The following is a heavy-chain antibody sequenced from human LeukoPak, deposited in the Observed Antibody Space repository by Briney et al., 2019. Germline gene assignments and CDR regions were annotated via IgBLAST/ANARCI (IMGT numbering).Heavy chain of an antibody. Sequence: GGSLRLSCAASGFTFSTYGMHWVRQAPGKGLEWVAFIRYDGSNKYYADSVKGRFTISRDNSKNTLYLQMNSLRAEDTAVYYCAKDFGSISIYGDYGVDYWGQGTLVTVSS. V-gene: IGHV3-30*02. J-gene: IGHJ4*02. CDR1: GFTFSTYG. D-gene: IGHD4-17*01. CDR3: AKDFGSISIYGDYGVDY. CDR2: IRYDGSNK.